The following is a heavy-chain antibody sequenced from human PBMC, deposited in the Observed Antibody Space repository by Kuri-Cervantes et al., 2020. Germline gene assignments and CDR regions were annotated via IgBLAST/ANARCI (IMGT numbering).Heavy chain of an antibody. Sequence: LSLTCAPSGFTFSSYGMHWVRQAPGKGLGWVAVISYDGSNKYYADSVKGRFTISRDNSKNTLYLQMNSLRAEDTAVYYCAKAPGSSTWFLFHWFGPWGQGALVTVSS. CDR3: AKAPGSSTWFLFHWFGP. CDR2: ISYDGSNK. CDR1: GFTFSSYG. D-gene: IGHD3-10*01. J-gene: IGHJ5*02. V-gene: IGHV3-30*18.